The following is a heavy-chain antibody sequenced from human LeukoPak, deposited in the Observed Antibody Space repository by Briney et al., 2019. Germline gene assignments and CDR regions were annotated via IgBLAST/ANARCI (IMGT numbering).Heavy chain of an antibody. Sequence: SETLSLTCTVSGGSISSGSYYWSWIRQPAGKGLEWIGRIYTSGSTNYNPSLKSRVTISGDTSKNQFSLKLSSVTAADTAVYYCYICSSTSCYRYWGQGTLVTVAS. CDR1: GGSISSGSYY. CDR3: YICSSTSCYRY. V-gene: IGHV4-61*02. J-gene: IGHJ4*02. CDR2: IYTSGST. D-gene: IGHD2-2*01.